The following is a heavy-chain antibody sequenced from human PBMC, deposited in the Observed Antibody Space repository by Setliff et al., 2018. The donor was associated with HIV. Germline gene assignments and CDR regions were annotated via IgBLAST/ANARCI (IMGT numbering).Heavy chain of an antibody. Sequence: SLRLSCTASGFTFHEYSMHWVRQAPGKGLEWVSGVYWNSDSLGYADSVQGRFTISRDNAKNSLYLQLNSLRAEDTAVYYCARDQSQSIVARQDGVYYYYYMDVWGKGTTVTVSS. CDR1: GFTFHEYS. V-gene: IGHV3-9*01. CDR3: ARDQSQSIVARQDGVYYYYYMDV. J-gene: IGHJ6*03. D-gene: IGHD6-6*01. CDR2: VYWNSDSL.